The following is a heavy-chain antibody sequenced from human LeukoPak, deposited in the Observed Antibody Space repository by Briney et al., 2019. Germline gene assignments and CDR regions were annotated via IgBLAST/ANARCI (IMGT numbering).Heavy chain of an antibody. CDR3: ARVEYQPYYYMDV. D-gene: IGHD2-2*01. J-gene: IGHJ6*03. Sequence: SVTLSLTCAVYGGAFSCYYWSWILHPPWKRLDCIGQINHSGSTNYNPSLKSRVTISLDTSKNQFSLKLSSVTAADTAVYYCARVEYQPYYYMDVWGKGTTVTVSS. CDR2: INHSGST. CDR1: GGAFSCYY. V-gene: IGHV4-34*01.